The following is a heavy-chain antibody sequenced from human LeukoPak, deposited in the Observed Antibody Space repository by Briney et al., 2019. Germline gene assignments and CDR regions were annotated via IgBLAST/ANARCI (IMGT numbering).Heavy chain of an antibody. CDR3: ARDYSSGWSFVTYYYYGMDV. D-gene: IGHD6-19*01. J-gene: IGHJ6*02. Sequence: PGGSLRLSCAASGFTFSSYAMSWVRQAPGRGLEWVSAISGSGGSTYYADSVKGRFTISRDNSKNTLHLQMNSLRAEDTAVYYCARDYSSGWSFVTYYYYGMDVWGQGTTVTVSS. CDR2: ISGSGGST. CDR1: GFTFSSYA. V-gene: IGHV3-23*01.